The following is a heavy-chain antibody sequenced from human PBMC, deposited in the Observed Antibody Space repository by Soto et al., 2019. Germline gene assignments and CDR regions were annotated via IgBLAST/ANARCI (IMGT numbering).Heavy chain of an antibody. D-gene: IGHD2-2*01. J-gene: IGHJ5*02. Sequence: PSETLSLTYTVSGGSISSSSYYWFWIRQPPWKGLEWIGSIYYSGSTYYNPSLKSRVTISVDTSKNQFSLKLSSVTAADTAVYYCARLEPAAKTEGPWFDPWGQGTLVTVSS. CDR1: GGSISSSSYY. V-gene: IGHV4-39*01. CDR2: IYYSGST. CDR3: ARLEPAAKTEGPWFDP.